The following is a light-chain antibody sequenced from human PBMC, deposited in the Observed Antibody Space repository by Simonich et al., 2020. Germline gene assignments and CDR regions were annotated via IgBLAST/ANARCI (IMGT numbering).Light chain of an antibody. CDR1: SSDVGGYNY. CDR2: DVS. V-gene: IGLV2-14*01. CDR3: SSYAGSSTWV. J-gene: IGLJ3*02. Sequence: QSALTQPASVSGSPGQSITISCTGTSSDVGGYNYVSWYQQHPGKAPQPMIYDVSKRPSGVSNRFSGSKSGNTAALTISGLQAEDEADYYCSSYAGSSTWVFGGGTKLTVL.